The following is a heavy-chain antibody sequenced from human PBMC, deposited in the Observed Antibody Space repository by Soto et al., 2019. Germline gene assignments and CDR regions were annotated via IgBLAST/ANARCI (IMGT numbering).Heavy chain of an antibody. V-gene: IGHV4-59*01. J-gene: IGHJ4*02. D-gene: IGHD7-27*01. CDR1: SGSISTYY. CDR3: AGAPNWVYFDF. Sequence: SETLSLTCTVSSGSISTYYWSWIRQPPGKGLEWIGYIYYTGSTNYNPSLKTRVAISMDTSKNQFSLNLSSVTAADTAVYYCAGAPNWVYFDFWGLGTPVTVSS. CDR2: IYYTGST.